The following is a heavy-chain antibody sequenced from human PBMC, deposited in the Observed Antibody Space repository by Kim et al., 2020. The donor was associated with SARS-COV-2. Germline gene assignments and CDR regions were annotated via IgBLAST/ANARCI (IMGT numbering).Heavy chain of an antibody. CDR2: IYYSGST. CDR3: ARQETYYYDSSGYYFD. J-gene: IGHJ4*01. CDR1: GGSISSSSYY. Sequence: SETLSLTCTVSGGSISSSSYYWGWIRQPPGKGLEWIGSIYYSGSTYYNPSLKSRVTISVDTSKNQFSLKLSSVTAADTAVYYCARQETYYYDSSGYYFD. V-gene: IGHV4-39*01. D-gene: IGHD3-22*01.